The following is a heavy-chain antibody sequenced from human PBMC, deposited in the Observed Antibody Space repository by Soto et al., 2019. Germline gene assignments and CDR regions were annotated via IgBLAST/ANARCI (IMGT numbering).Heavy chain of an antibody. CDR1: GYSFTSYW. Sequence: GASLKISCKGSGYSFTSYWIDLVRQMPRKGLEWMGIIYPGDSDTRYSPSFQGQGTISADKSMSTAYLQWSSLKASHTPMYSCARRVAADNYYYYGMGGRGQGTTVTV. CDR3: ARRVAADNYYYYGMGG. J-gene: IGHJ6*02. CDR2: IYPGDSDT. D-gene: IGHD6-13*01. V-gene: IGHV5-51*01.